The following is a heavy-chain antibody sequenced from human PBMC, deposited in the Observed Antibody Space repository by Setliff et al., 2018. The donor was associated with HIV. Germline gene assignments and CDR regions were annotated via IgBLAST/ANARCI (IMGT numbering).Heavy chain of an antibody. CDR3: ASEKKAWSVSDSFYEY. D-gene: IGHD3-3*01. J-gene: IGHJ4*02. CDR1: GLSMSYNY. Sequence: SETLSLTCTVSGLSMSYNYWTWIRQSPGKGLEWIGYVHYSGSTRYNPSLKSRVTISVDTSKKRFSLKLTSMTATDTAVYYCASEKKAWSVSDSFYEYWGQGVPVTVSS. V-gene: IGHV4-59*01. CDR2: VHYSGST.